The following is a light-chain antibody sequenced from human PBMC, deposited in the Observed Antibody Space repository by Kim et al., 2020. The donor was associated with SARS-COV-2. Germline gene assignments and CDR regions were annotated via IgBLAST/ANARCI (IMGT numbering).Light chain of an antibody. CDR3: QQYYSSGT. CDR2: WAS. J-gene: IGKJ1*01. CDR1: QSVLYSSNNKNY. Sequence: DIVMTQSPDYLAVSLGERATHKCKSSQSVLYSSNNKNYLAWYQQKPGQPPKLLIYWASTRESGVPARFSGSGSGTDFTLTISSLQAEDVEVYNLQQYYSSGTFGQGTKVDIK. V-gene: IGKV4-1*01.